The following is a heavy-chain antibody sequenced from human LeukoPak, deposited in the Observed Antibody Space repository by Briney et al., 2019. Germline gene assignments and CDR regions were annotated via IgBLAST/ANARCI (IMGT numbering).Heavy chain of an antibody. CDR2: INPTGGST. CDR3: ARDNSVGDNAWWFDP. CDR1: GGTFSSYA. J-gene: IGHJ5*02. V-gene: IGHV1-46*01. D-gene: IGHD1-26*01. Sequence: WASVKVSCKASGGTFSSYAISWVRQAPGQGLEWMGLINPTGGSTGYAQKFQGRVTMTRDMSTSTDYMELSSLRSEDTAIYYCARDNSVGDNAWWFDPWGQGTLVTVSS.